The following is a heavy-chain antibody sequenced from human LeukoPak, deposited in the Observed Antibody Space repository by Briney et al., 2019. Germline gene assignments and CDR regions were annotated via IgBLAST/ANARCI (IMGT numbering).Heavy chain of an antibody. CDR2: IYYSGST. CDR1: GGSISSSSYY. Sequence: SETLSLTCTVSGGSISSSSYYWGWIRQPPGKGLEWIGSIYYSGSTYYNPSLKSRVTISVDTSKNQFSLKLSSVTAADTAVYYCASLIVVVPAARPVYNWFDPWGQGTLVTVSS. J-gene: IGHJ5*02. D-gene: IGHD2-2*01. V-gene: IGHV4-39*07. CDR3: ASLIVVVPAARPVYNWFDP.